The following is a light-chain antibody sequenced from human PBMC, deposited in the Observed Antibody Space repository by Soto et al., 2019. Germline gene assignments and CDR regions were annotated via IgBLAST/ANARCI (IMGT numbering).Light chain of an antibody. CDR2: KAS. J-gene: IGKJ1*01. CDR1: QTISSW. CDR3: QHYNSYSEA. V-gene: IGKV1-5*03. Sequence: DIQMTQSPSTLSGSVGDRVTITCRASQTISSWLAWYQQKPGKAPKLLIYKASTLKSGVPSRFSGSGSGTEFTLTNSSLQPDEFATYYCQHYNSYSEAFGQGTKVELK.